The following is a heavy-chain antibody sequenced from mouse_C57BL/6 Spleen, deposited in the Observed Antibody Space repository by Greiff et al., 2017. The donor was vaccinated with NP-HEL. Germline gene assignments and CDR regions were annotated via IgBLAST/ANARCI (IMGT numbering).Heavy chain of an antibody. CDR1: GYTFTSYW. CDR3: ARSGSGYYFDY. J-gene: IGHJ2*01. V-gene: IGHV1-64*01. Sequence: QVHVKQPGAELVKPGASVKLSCKASGYTFTSYWMHWVKQRPGQGLEWIGMIHPNSGSTNYNEKFKSKATLTVDKSSSTAYMQLSSLTSEDSAVYYCARSGSGYYFDYWGQGTTLTVSS. CDR2: IHPNSGST. D-gene: IGHD3-1*01.